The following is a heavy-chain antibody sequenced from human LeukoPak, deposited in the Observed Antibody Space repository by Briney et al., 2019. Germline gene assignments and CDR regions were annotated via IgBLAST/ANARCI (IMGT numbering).Heavy chain of an antibody. V-gene: IGHV1-18*01. CDR1: GYTFTSYG. D-gene: IGHD3-3*01. Sequence: GASVKVSCKASGYTFTSYGISWVRQAPGQGLEWMGWISVYNGNTNYTPKLQGRVTMTTDTSTSTAYMELGSLRSDDTAVYYCARAPYDFWSGYYHYWGQGTLVTVSS. CDR2: ISVYNGNT. CDR3: ARAPYDFWSGYYHY. J-gene: IGHJ4*02.